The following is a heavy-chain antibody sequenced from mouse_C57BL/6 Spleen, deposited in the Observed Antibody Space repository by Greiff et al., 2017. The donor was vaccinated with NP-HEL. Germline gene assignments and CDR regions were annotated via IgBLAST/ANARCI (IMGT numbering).Heavy chain of an antibody. V-gene: IGHV3-8*01. CDR1: GYSITSDY. Sequence: EVKLMESGPGLAKPSQPLSLTCSVTGYSITSDYWNWIRKFPGNKLEYMGYISYSGSTYYNPSLKSRISITRDTSKNQYYLQLNSVTTADTATYYCARYPAYGYDGRPYYFDYWGQGTTLTVSS. CDR2: ISYSGST. D-gene: IGHD2-2*01. CDR3: ARYPAYGYDGRPYYFDY. J-gene: IGHJ2*01.